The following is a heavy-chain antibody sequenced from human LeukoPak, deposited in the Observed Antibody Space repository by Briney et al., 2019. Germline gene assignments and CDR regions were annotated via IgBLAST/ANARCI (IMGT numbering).Heavy chain of an antibody. Sequence: SETLSLTCTVSGGSISSSSYYWGWIRQPPGKGLEWIGSIYYSGSTYYNPSLKSRVTISVDTSKNQFSLKLSSVTAADTAVYYCARGDVYSGSSDAFDIWGQGTMVTVSS. CDR2: IYYSGST. CDR3: ARGDVYSGSSDAFDI. J-gene: IGHJ3*02. V-gene: IGHV4-39*07. CDR1: GGSISSSSYY. D-gene: IGHD1-26*01.